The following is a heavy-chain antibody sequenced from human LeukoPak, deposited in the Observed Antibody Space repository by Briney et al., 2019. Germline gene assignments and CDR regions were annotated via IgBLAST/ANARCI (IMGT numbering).Heavy chain of an antibody. Sequence: SETLSLTCAVSGGSFSGYYWSWIRQPPGKGLEWIGEINRSGSTNYNPSLKSRVTISVDTSKNQFSLKLSSVAAADTAVYYCARGRVVVVAATFYYYYYYMDVWGKGTTVTVSS. D-gene: IGHD2-15*01. J-gene: IGHJ6*03. CDR3: ARGRVVVVAATFYYYYYYMDV. CDR1: GGSFSGYY. CDR2: INRSGST. V-gene: IGHV4-34*01.